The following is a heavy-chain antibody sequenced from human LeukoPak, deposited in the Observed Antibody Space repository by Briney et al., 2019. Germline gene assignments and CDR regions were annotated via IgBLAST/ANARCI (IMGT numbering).Heavy chain of an antibody. D-gene: IGHD5-18*01. CDR2: ISDDGTNK. V-gene: IGHV3-30*18. Sequence: GGSLRLCCAASGFTFSSYGMHWVRQGTGKGLEWVAVISDDGTNKYYTDSVKGRFTISRDSSKNTLFLQMNSLRVEDTAVYYCAKDNKRYSYDYWGQGTLVTVSS. CDR1: GFTFSSYG. J-gene: IGHJ4*02. CDR3: AKDNKRYSYDY.